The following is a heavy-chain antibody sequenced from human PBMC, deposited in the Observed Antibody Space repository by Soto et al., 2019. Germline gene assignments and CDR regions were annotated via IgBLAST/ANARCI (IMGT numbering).Heavy chain of an antibody. CDR3: VRDGYPAWVYGVDV. CDR1: GGTFSTYW. V-gene: IGHV3-74*01. J-gene: IGHJ6*02. D-gene: IGHD1-1*01. CDR2: MNSDGSTT. Sequence: VQLVQSGAEVKKPGSSVKVSCKASGGTFSTYWMHWVRQAPGKGLVWVSRMNSDGSTTNYADTVKGRFTISRDNARNTLYLQMNSLRAEDTAVYYCVRDGYPAWVYGVDVWGQGTTVTVSS.